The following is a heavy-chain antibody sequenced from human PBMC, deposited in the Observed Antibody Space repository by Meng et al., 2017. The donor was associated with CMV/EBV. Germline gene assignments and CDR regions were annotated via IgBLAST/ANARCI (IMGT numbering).Heavy chain of an antibody. CDR1: GYTFTSYY. J-gene: IGHJ4*02. D-gene: IGHD6-13*01. CDR2: INPSGGST. V-gene: IGHV1-46*01. Sequence: QGERVQCGAELKKPGPLAKVSCKASGYTFTSYYMHWLRQAPGQGLEWIGIINPSGGSTSYAQKFQGRVTMTRDTSTSTVYMELSSLRSEDTAVYYCALAEYSSSLFDYWGQGTLVTVSS. CDR3: ALAEYSSSLFDY.